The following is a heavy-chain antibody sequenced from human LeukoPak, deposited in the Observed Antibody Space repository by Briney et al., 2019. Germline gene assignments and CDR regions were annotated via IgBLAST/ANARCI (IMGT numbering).Heavy chain of an antibody. Sequence: GGSLRLSCAASGFTFSSYAMSWVRQAPGKGLEWVSAISGSGGSTYYADSVKGRFTISRDNSKNTLYLQMNSLRAEDTAVYYCARAFLYYGSGSPGWFDPWGGGPLVTV. D-gene: IGHD3-10*01. J-gene: IGHJ5*02. CDR2: ISGSGGST. V-gene: IGHV3-23*01. CDR1: GFTFSSYA. CDR3: ARAFLYYGSGSPGWFDP.